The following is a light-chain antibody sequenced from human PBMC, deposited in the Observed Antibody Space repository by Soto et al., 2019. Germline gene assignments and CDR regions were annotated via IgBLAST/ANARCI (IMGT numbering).Light chain of an antibody. Sequence: QSVLTQPHSVSGAPGQRVTISCTGSRSNIGAGYNVHWYQQLPGTAPKLLIFGNSHRPSGVPDRFSGSKSGTSASLAITGLQAEDEADYYCQSYDSSLSGWVFGGGTKLTVL. CDR3: QSYDSSLSGWV. J-gene: IGLJ3*02. V-gene: IGLV1-40*01. CDR2: GNS. CDR1: RSNIGAGYN.